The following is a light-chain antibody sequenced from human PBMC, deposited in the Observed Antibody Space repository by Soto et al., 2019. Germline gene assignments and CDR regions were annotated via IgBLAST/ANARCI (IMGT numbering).Light chain of an antibody. CDR3: QQYGSSPWT. J-gene: IGKJ1*01. CDR1: QSVSSSY. CDR2: GAS. Sequence: ESVLTQSPGTLCLSPGERATLSCRASQSVSSSYLAWYQQKPGQAPRLLIYGASSRATGIPDRFSGSGSGTDFTLTISRLEPEDFAVYYCQQYGSSPWTFGQGTKVDIK. V-gene: IGKV3-20*01.